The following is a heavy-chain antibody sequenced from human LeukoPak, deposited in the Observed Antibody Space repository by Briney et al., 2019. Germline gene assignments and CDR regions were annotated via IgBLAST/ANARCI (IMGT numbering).Heavy chain of an antibody. J-gene: IGHJ1*01. D-gene: IGHD2-2*01. V-gene: IGHV3-7*01. CDR1: GFTFSNNW. CDR2: IKQDGSET. Sequence: GGSLRLSCAASGFTFSNNWMTWVRQAPGKGLEWVANIKQDGSETYYADSVKGRFTISRDIAKNSLYLQMNSLGAEDTAVYYCATYSSSNAREFQHWGQGTLVTVSA. CDR3: ATYSSSNAREFQH.